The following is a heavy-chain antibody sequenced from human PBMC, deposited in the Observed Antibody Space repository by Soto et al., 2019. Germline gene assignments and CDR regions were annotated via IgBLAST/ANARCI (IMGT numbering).Heavy chain of an antibody. V-gene: IGHV1-3*01. CDR2: INAGNGNT. CDR3: ARDPQIAVAWYYFDY. Sequence: ASVKVSCKASGYTFTSYAMHWVRQAPGQRLEWMGWINAGNGNTKYSQKFQGRVTITRDTSASTAYMELSSLRSEDTAVYYCARDPQIAVAWYYFDYLGHGTLVTVSS. J-gene: IGHJ4*01. CDR1: GYTFTSYA. D-gene: IGHD6-19*01.